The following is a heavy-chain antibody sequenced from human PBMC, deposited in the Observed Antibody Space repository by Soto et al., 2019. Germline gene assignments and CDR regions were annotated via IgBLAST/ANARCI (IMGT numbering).Heavy chain of an antibody. D-gene: IGHD6-19*01. Sequence: GSLRICCGNSGVSFSSYALDGGRQGPGKGLDWVAVISNDGSKRYYAQSVKGRFTISRDNSNNTVDLQMNSLRAEDTALYYCARSIAVAGLDYWGPGTLVTVSS. CDR1: GVSFSSYA. V-gene: IGHV3-30-3*01. J-gene: IGHJ4*02. CDR2: ISNDGSKR. CDR3: ARSIAVAGLDY.